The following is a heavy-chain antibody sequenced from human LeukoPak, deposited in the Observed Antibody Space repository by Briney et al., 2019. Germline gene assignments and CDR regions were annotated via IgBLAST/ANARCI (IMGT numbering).Heavy chain of an antibody. V-gene: IGHV3-11*01. J-gene: IGHJ4*02. CDR3: ARDALGSYDY. CDR1: GFAFSDFY. Sequence: GGPLRLSCAASGFAFSDFYMFWIRRAPGKGLEWISYISNSGSTLYYADSVKGRFTISRDNDKNLLYLQMNSLRADDTAVYYCARDALGSYDYWGQGTLVTVSS. D-gene: IGHD3-10*01. CDR2: ISNSGSTL.